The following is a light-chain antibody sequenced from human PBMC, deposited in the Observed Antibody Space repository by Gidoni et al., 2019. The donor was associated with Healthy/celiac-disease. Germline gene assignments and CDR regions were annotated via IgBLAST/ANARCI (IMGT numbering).Light chain of an antibody. CDR3: MQALQTRST. V-gene: IGKV2-28*01. J-gene: IGKJ1*01. Sequence: DIVMTQSPLSLPVTPGEPASISCRSSQSLLHSNGYNYLDWYLQKPGQSPQLLIYLGSNRASGVPDRFSGSGSGTDFTLKISRVEAEDVGVYYCMQALQTRSTFXQXTKVXIK. CDR2: LGS. CDR1: QSLLHSNGYNY.